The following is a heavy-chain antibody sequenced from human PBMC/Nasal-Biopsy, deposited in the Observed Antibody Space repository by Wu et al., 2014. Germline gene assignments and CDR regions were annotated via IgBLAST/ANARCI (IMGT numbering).Heavy chain of an antibody. Sequence: KVSCKASGYSFTSYAMHWVRQAPGQRLEWMGWINGGNGDTKYSQKFQGRVTITRDTSASTAYMELISLRFEDTAVYFCARAPSPHNWNDVDYWGLGTLVTVSS. CDR1: GYSFTSYA. J-gene: IGHJ4*02. CDR2: INGGNGDT. CDR3: ARAPSPHNWNDVDY. D-gene: IGHD1-20*01. V-gene: IGHV1-3*01.